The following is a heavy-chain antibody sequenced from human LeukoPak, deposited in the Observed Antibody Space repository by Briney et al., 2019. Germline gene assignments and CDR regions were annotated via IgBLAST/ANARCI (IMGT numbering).Heavy chain of an antibody. CDR3: ARHEEEDGYNAKTIDY. Sequence: SEXLSLTCTVSGGSISRSNNYWGWVRQPPGKELEWIGSIHYSGTTYYNPSLRSRVTISVNTSKNQFSLKLSSMTAADTAVYYCARHEEEDGYNAKTIDYWGQGTLVTVSS. J-gene: IGHJ4*02. V-gene: IGHV4-39*01. D-gene: IGHD5-24*01. CDR2: IHYSGTT. CDR1: GGSISRSNNY.